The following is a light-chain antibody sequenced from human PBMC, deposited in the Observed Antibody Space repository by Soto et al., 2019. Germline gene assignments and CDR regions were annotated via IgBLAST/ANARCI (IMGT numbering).Light chain of an antibody. CDR2: ANS. V-gene: IGLV1-40*01. J-gene: IGLJ3*02. CDR3: QSYYSSLSGWV. Sequence: QSVLTQPPSVSGAPGQRVTISCTGSSSNFGTGYAVHWYQQLPGTAPKLLIYANSNRPSGVPDRFSGSKSGTSASLAITGLQAEDEADYYCQSYYSSLSGWVFGGGTKLTVL. CDR1: SSNFGTGYA.